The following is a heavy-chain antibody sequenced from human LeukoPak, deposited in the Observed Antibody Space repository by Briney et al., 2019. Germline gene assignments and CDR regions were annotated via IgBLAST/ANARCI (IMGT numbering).Heavy chain of an antibody. J-gene: IGHJ6*03. Sequence: GRSLRLSCEASEFTVSRLAMRSIPQPPRTGLGWVLTLSGSGGATYYAYSVKGRFTTSRDNSKDTLYLLMDNLRADDTAVYYCAKHLGSHSFLFYYMDVWGKGTSVIVSS. CDR1: EFTVSRLA. D-gene: IGHD2-21*01. V-gene: IGHV3-23*01. CDR2: LSGSGGAT. CDR3: AKHLGSHSFLFYYMDV.